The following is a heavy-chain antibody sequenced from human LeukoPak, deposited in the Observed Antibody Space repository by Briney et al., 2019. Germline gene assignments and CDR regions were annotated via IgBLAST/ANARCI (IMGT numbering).Heavy chain of an antibody. V-gene: IGHV3-7*01. CDR1: GFTFRDYW. CDR2: IWPDGSDT. D-gene: IGHD3-10*01. CDR3: GRWGVNAGLDR. Sequence: GGSLRLSCAASGFTFRDYWMAWVRQAPGKGLEWVANIWPDGSDTYHVDSVRGRFTISRDNAQSSLNLQMNSLRAEDSAVYYCGRWGVNAGLDRWGQGTLVIVSS. J-gene: IGHJ5*01.